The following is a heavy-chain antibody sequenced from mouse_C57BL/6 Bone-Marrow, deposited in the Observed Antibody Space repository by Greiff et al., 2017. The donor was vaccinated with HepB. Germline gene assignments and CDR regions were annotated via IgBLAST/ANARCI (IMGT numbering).Heavy chain of an antibody. D-gene: IGHD1-1*01. V-gene: IGHV1-66*01. CDR3: GDYGSA. CDR2: IYPGSGNT. Sequence: VKVVESGPELVKPGASVKISCKASGYSFTSYYIHWVKQRPGQGLEWIGWIYPGSGNTKYNEKFKGKATLTADTSSSTAYMQLSSLTSEDSAVYYCGDYGSAWGQGTTLTVSS. CDR1: GYSFTSYY. J-gene: IGHJ2*01.